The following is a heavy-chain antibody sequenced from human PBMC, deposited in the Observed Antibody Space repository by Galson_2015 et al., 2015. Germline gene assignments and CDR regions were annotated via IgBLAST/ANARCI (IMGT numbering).Heavy chain of an antibody. D-gene: IGHD5-12*01. CDR1: GYTFSNYH. CDR2: VTPGSGAT. J-gene: IGHJ4*02. CDR3: ARETSATGYGDH. V-gene: IGHV1-46*01. Sequence: SVKVSCKASGYTFSNYHIHRVRQAPGQGLEWMGIVTPGSGATSYAEKFQGRVIMTGDMSTTTAFLELSSLRSDDTALYYCARETSATGYGDHWGQGTLVTVSS.